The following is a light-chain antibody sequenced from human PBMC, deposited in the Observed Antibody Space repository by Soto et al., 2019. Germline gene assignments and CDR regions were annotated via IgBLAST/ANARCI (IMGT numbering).Light chain of an antibody. CDR2: EVR. V-gene: IGLV2-14*01. J-gene: IGLJ1*01. Sequence: QSALTQPASVSGSPGQSITISCTGTSSDVGGYNHVSWYQQHPGKAPKLIIYEVRNRPSGVSNRLSGSKSGNTASLTISGLQADDEADYYCSSYTNINTRACVFGTGTKVTVL. CDR3: SSYTNINTRACV. CDR1: SSDVGGYNH.